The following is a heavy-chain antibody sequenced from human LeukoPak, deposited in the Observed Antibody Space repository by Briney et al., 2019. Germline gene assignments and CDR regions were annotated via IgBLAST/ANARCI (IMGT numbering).Heavy chain of an antibody. Sequence: GGSLRLSCAASGFILSSYSMNWVRQAPGKGLEWVSSISSSSSYRYYADSVKGRFTISRDNAKNSLYLQMNSLRAEDTAMYFCVRDVGAVRGEVYFDYWGQEPWSPSPQ. CDR3: VRDVGAVRGEVYFDY. CDR2: ISSSSSYR. D-gene: IGHD3-10*01. J-gene: IGHJ4*01. V-gene: IGHV3-21*01. CDR1: GFILSSYS.